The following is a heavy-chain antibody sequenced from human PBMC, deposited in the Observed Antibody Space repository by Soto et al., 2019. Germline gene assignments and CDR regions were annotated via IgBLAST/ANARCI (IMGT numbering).Heavy chain of an antibody. CDR3: GRDGPQWGQRYLDY. V-gene: IGHV1-18*01. CDR1: GNTFSRYV. Sequence: QVQRVQSGAEVKRPGASVKVSCKASGNTFSRYVISWVRQAPGQGREWVGWISGYHGNTNYPPKSQGRITMTTDTSTRTVYMELRSLTSDDTAVYYCGRDGPQWGQRYLDYWGQGTLVTVYS. D-gene: IGHD1-26*01. J-gene: IGHJ4*02. CDR2: ISGYHGNT.